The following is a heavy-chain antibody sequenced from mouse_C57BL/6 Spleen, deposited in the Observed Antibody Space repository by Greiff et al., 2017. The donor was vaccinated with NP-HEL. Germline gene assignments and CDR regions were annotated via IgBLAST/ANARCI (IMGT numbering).Heavy chain of an antibody. CDR1: GYSFTGYF. V-gene: IGHV1-20*01. Sequence: VHVKQSGPELVKPGDSVKISCKASGYSFTGYFMNWVMQSHGKSLEWIGRINPYNGDTFYNQKFKGKATLTVDKSSRTAHMELRSLTSEDSAVYYCARLEGYDEAYWGQGTLVTVSA. CDR3: ARLEGYDEAY. J-gene: IGHJ3*01. CDR2: INPYNGDT. D-gene: IGHD2-2*01.